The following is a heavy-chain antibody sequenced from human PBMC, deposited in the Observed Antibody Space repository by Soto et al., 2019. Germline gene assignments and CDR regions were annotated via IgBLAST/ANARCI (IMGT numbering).Heavy chain of an antibody. V-gene: IGHV3-30*18. Sequence: QVQLVESGGGVVQPGRCLRLSCAASAYTFSSYYMHWVRQAPGTGLEWVSVTSYDGSNKYYADSVKGRFTISRDNSKNTLYLQMNSLRAEDTAVYYCAKGITMVRGVIGRNNWNDLSFHDYAMDVWGQGTTVT. CDR3: AKGITMVRGVIGRNNWNDLSFHDYAMDV. J-gene: IGHJ6*02. D-gene: IGHD3-10*01. CDR2: TSYDGSNK. CDR1: AYTFSSYY.